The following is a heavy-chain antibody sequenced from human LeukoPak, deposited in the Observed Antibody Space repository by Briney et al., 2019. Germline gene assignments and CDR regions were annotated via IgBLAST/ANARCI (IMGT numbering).Heavy chain of an antibody. Sequence: GGSLRLSCVASGFTFSSYWMHWVRQAPGKGLVWVSRINSDGSSTSYADSVKGRFTISRDNSKNTLYLQMNSLRAEDTAVYYRAKADRDGYNPSHFDYWGQGTLVTVSS. V-gene: IGHV3-74*01. D-gene: IGHD5-24*01. J-gene: IGHJ4*02. CDR1: GFTFSSYW. CDR2: INSDGSST. CDR3: AKADRDGYNPSHFDY.